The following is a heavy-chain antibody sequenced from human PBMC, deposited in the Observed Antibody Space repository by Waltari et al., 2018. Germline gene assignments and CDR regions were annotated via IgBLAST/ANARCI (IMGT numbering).Heavy chain of an antibody. D-gene: IGHD1-26*01. V-gene: IGHV1-69*12. CDR1: GGAFGTYA. Sequence: QVQLVQSGAEVKKPGSSVKVSCKASGGAFGTYAITWVRQAPGHGLEWVGGIIPIYCTPNFAQKFQGRVTFTADESTTTAYMELTSLKSEDTAIYYCARRNLGYAFDIWGQGTLVTVSS. J-gene: IGHJ3*02. CDR3: ARRNLGYAFDI. CDR2: IIPIYCTP.